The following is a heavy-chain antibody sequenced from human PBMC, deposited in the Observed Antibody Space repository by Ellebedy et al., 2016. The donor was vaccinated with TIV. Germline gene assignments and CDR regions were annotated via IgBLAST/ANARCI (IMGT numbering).Heavy chain of an antibody. D-gene: IGHD1-26*01. CDR2: ISGSGGST. CDR3: AKDLEGWWELRSRDY. Sequence: GGSLRLSXAASGFTFSSYAMSWVRQAPGKGLEWVSAISGSGGSTYYADSVKGRFTISRDNSKNTLYLQMNSLRAEDTAVYYCAKDLEGWWELRSRDYWGQGTLVTVSS. CDR1: GFTFSSYA. J-gene: IGHJ4*02. V-gene: IGHV3-23*01.